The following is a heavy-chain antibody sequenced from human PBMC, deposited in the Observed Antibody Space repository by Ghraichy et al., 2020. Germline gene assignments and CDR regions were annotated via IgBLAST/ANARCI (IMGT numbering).Heavy chain of an antibody. CDR2: IGTAGDT. Sequence: GGSLRLSCAASGFTFSSYDMHWVRQATGKGLEWVSAIGTAGDTYYPGSVKGRFTISRENAKNSLDLQMNSLRAGDTAVYYCAREGVVAGTFDYWGQGTLVTVSS. CDR1: GFTFSSYD. D-gene: IGHD6-19*01. V-gene: IGHV3-13*04. J-gene: IGHJ4*02. CDR3: AREGVVAGTFDY.